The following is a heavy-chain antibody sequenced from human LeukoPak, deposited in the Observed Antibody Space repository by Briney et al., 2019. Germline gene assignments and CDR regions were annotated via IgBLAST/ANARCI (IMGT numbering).Heavy chain of an antibody. D-gene: IGHD3-10*01. CDR1: GGSISSYY. V-gene: IGHV4-59*08. Sequence: PSETLSLTCTVSGGSISSYYWSWIRQPPGKGLEWIGYIYYSGSTNYNPSLKSRVTISVDTSKNQFSLKLSSVTAADTAVYYCATGYGSGSYYKWGQGTLVTVSS. J-gene: IGHJ4*02. CDR3: ATGYGSGSYYK. CDR2: IYYSGST.